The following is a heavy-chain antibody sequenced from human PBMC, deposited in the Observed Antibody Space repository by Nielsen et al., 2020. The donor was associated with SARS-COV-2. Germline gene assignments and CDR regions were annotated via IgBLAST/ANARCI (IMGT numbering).Heavy chain of an antibody. CDR2: IKLDGSEK. D-gene: IGHD3-22*01. Sequence: GGSLRLSCVVSGFNFRGYWMTWVRQAPGKGLEWVGNIKLDGSEKYYVDSVKGRFTISRDNSRETLYLQMNSLRVEDTAVYYCAKEAENRGLGDYWGQGTLVTVSS. V-gene: IGHV3-7*01. CDR1: GFNFRGYW. CDR3: AKEAENRGLGDY. J-gene: IGHJ4*02.